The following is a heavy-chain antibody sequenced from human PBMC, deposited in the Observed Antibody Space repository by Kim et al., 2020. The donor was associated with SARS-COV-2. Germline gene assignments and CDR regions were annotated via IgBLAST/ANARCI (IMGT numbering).Heavy chain of an antibody. D-gene: IGHD6-13*01. Sequence: SQTLSLTCTVSGGSISSSSYYWGWIRQPPGKGLEWIGSIYYSGSTYYNPSLKSRVTISVDTSKNQFSLKLSSVTAADTAVYYCARRRYSSSWHFDYWGQGTLVTVSS. CDR3: ARRRYSSSWHFDY. CDR1: GGSISSSSYY. J-gene: IGHJ4*02. CDR2: IYYSGST. V-gene: IGHV4-39*01.